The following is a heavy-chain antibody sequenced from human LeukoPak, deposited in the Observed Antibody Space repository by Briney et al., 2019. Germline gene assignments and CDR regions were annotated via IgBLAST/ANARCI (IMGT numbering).Heavy chain of an antibody. CDR2: ISYDGSNK. D-gene: IGHD3-22*01. Sequence: GGSLRLSCAASGFTFSSYAMHWVRQAPGKGLEWVAVISYDGSNKYYADSVKGRFTISRDNSKNTLYLQMNSLRAEDTAVYYCARDNYDSSGYPDYWGQGTLVTVSS. CDR1: GFTFSSYA. CDR3: ARDNYDSSGYPDY. V-gene: IGHV3-30-3*01. J-gene: IGHJ4*02.